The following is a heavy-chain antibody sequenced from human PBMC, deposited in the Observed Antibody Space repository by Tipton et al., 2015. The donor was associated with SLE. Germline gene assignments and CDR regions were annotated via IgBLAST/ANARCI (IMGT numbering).Heavy chain of an antibody. CDR2: IYHSGST. Sequence: TLSLTCAVSAYSISSDYYWGWIRQPPGKGLEWIGSIYHSGSTYYNPSLKGRVTISVDTSKNQFSLKLSSVTAADTAVYYCARVDFLTGYFDYWGQGTLVTVSS. V-gene: IGHV4-38-2*01. D-gene: IGHD3-9*01. CDR3: ARVDFLTGYFDY. J-gene: IGHJ4*02. CDR1: AYSISSDYY.